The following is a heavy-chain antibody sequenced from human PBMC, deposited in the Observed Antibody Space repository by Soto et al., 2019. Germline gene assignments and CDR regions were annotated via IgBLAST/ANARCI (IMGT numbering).Heavy chain of an antibody. CDR1: GYTFATHG. V-gene: IGHV1-3*01. D-gene: IGHD3-3*01. J-gene: IGHJ4*02. Sequence: ASVKVSCQASGYTFATHGMHWVRQAPGQGLEWMGWINAGSGNTRYLQKFQGRVSITRDTTANIAYMELSSLRSEDTAVSFCARDVVLTTFEVPSRYWGRGPLITVSS. CDR2: INAGSGNT. CDR3: ARDVVLTTFEVPSRY.